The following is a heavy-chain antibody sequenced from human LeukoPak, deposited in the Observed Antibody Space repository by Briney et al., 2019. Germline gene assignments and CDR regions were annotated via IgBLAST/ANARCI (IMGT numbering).Heavy chain of an antibody. J-gene: IGHJ5*02. D-gene: IGHD3-10*01. CDR3: ARSITMVRGVKGRYNWFDP. CDR2: INHSGST. Sequence: SETLSLTCAVYGGSFSGYYWSWIRQPPGKGLEWMGEINHSGSTNYHPSLKSRVTISVDTSKNQFSLKLSSVTAADTAVYYCARSITMVRGVKGRYNWFDPWGQGTLVTVSS. V-gene: IGHV4-34*01. CDR1: GGSFSGYY.